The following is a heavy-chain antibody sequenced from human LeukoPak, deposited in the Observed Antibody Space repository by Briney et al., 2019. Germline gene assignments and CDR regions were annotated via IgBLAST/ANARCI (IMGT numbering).Heavy chain of an antibody. CDR1: GFTFSSYG. D-gene: IGHD3-9*01. Sequence: GGPLRLSCAASGFTFSSYGMHWVRQAPGKGLEWVAVISYDGSNKYYADSVKGRFTISRDNSKNTLYLQMNSLRAEDTAVYYCAKGLYDILTGYYPLFDYWGQGTLVTVSS. V-gene: IGHV3-30*18. CDR3: AKGLYDILTGYYPLFDY. J-gene: IGHJ4*02. CDR2: ISYDGSNK.